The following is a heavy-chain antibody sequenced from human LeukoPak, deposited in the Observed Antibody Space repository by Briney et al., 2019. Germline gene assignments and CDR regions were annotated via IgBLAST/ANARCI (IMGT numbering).Heavy chain of an antibody. Sequence: ASVKVSCKASGYTFIRYYLHWVRQAPGQGLEWMGIINPSGGTTSYAQKFQGRVTVTRDTSTSTVYMELSSLRSEDTAVYYCARDAATVGGRSYFDYWGQGTLVTVSS. V-gene: IGHV1-46*01. J-gene: IGHJ4*02. D-gene: IGHD4-23*01. CDR1: GYTFIRYY. CDR2: INPSGGTT. CDR3: ARDAATVGGRSYFDY.